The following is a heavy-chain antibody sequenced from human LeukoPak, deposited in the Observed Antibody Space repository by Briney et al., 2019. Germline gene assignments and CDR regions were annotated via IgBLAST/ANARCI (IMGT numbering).Heavy chain of an antibody. CDR3: ARDPIAAAGTNAFDI. CDR2: IYYNGNT. J-gene: IGHJ3*02. D-gene: IGHD6-13*01. CDR1: GGSISSSSTYQ. Sequence: SETLSLTCTVSGGSISSSSTYQWGWIRQPPGKGLEWIGSIYYNGNTYYNPSLKSRVTISVDTSKNQFSLKLSSVTAADTAVYYCARDPIAAAGTNAFDIWGQGTMVTVSS. V-gene: IGHV4-39*07.